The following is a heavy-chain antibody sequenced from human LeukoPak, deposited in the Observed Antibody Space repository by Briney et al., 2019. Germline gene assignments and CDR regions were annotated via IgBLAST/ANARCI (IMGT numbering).Heavy chain of an antibody. V-gene: IGHV1-2*02. CDR1: GYTFTGYY. Sequence: ASVKVSCKASGYTFTGYYMHWVRQAPGQGLEWMGWINPNSGGTNYAQKFQGRVTMTRDTSISTAYMELSRLRSDDSAVYYCARDEYSSSYYYYYGMDAWGQGTTVTVSS. D-gene: IGHD6-13*01. CDR2: INPNSGGT. CDR3: ARDEYSSSYYYYYGMDA. J-gene: IGHJ6*02.